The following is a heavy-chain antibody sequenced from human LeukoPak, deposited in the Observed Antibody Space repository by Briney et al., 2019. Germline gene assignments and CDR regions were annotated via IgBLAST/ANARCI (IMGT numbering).Heavy chain of an antibody. CDR2: INHSGST. CDR1: GGSFSGYY. Sequence: SETLSLTCAVYGGSFSGYYWSWIRQPPGKGLEWIGEINHSGSTNYNPSLKSRVIISVDTSKNQFSLKLSSVTAADTAVYYCARPVPSRLGWFDPWGQGTLVTVSS. CDR3: ARPVPSRLGWFDP. D-gene: IGHD1-1*01. V-gene: IGHV4-34*01. J-gene: IGHJ5*02.